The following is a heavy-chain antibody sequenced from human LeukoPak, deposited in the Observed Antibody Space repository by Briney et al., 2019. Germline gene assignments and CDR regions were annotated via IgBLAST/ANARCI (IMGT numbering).Heavy chain of an antibody. CDR1: GRSIGSYY. CDR2: IYYSGST. CDR3: ARGVRALEWLFPGGNRYMDV. Sequence: PSETLSLTCTLFGRSIGSYYWSWIRQPPGKGMVWVGYIYYSGSTNYNPSLKSRVTISVDTSKNQFSLKLSSVTAADTAVYYCARGVRALEWLFPGGNRYMDVWGKGTTVTVSS. D-gene: IGHD3-3*01. V-gene: IGHV4-59*01. J-gene: IGHJ6*03.